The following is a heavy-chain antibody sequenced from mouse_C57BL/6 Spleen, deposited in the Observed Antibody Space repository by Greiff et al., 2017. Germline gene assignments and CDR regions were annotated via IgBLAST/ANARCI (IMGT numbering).Heavy chain of an antibody. D-gene: IGHD2-4*01. CDR2: ISYDGSN. Sequence: EVQLVESGPGLVKPSQSLSLTCSVTGYSITSGYYWNWIRQFPGNKLEWMGYISYDGSNNYNPSLKNRISITRDTSKNQFFLKLNSVTTEDTATYYCARGDYVRYYAMDYWGQGTSVTVSS. CDR1: GYSITSGYY. J-gene: IGHJ4*01. CDR3: ARGDYVRYYAMDY. V-gene: IGHV3-6*01.